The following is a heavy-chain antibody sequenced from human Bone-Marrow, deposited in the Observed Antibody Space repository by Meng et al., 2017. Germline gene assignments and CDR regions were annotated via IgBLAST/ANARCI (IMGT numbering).Heavy chain of an antibody. CDR2: INPNSGGT. Sequence: SVTVSRMASVYTFTDYYMHWLRQAPGQGLEWMGWINPNSGGTNYPQKFQGRVTMTRDTSISTAYMELSRLRSDDTAVYYCARVKELVYCGGDCYSINAFDIWGQGTMVTVSS. V-gene: IGHV1-2*02. CDR1: VYTFTDYY. J-gene: IGHJ3*02. D-gene: IGHD2-21*02. CDR3: ARVKELVYCGGDCYSINAFDI.